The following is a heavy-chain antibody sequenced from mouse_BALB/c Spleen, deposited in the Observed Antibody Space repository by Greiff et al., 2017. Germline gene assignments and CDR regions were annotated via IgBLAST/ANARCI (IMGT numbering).Heavy chain of an antibody. D-gene: IGHD1-1*01. J-gene: IGHJ2*01. CDR2: IDPANGNT. Sequence: VQLKESGAELVKPGASVKLSCTASGFNIKDTYMHWVKQRPEQGLEWIGRIDPANGNTKYDPKFQGKATITADTSSNTAYLQLSSLTSEDTAVYYCAREIITTVVALDYWGQGTTLTVAS. CDR1: GFNIKDTY. V-gene: IGHV14-3*02. CDR3: AREIITTVVALDY.